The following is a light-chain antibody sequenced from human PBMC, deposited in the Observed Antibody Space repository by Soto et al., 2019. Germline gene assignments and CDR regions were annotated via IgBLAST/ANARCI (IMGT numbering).Light chain of an antibody. V-gene: IGKV1-5*03. CDR3: HLYITNSA. Sequence: QMTQAHATLSESVGGRVTINSRASQSISSWLAWYQQKPGKAPKLLIYKASSLESGVPSRFSGSGSGTEFTLTISSLRPEDLATYYCHLYITNSAFGQGTRLELK. J-gene: IGKJ5*01. CDR1: QSISSW. CDR2: KAS.